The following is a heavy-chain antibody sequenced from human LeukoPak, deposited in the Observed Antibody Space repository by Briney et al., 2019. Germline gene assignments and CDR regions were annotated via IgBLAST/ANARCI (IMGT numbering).Heavy chain of an antibody. V-gene: IGHV1-24*01. Sequence: ASVKVSCKVSGYTLTELSMHLVRQAPGKGLEWMGGFDPEDGETIYAQKFQGRVTMTEDTSTDTAYMELSSLRSEDTAVYYCATAPIEMATITNYYMDVWGKGTTVTVSS. D-gene: IGHD5-24*01. CDR1: GYTLTELS. CDR3: ATAPIEMATITNYYMDV. CDR2: FDPEDGET. J-gene: IGHJ6*03.